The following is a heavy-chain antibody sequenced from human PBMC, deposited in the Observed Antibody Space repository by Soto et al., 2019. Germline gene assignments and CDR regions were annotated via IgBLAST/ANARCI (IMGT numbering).Heavy chain of an antibody. CDR2: INHSGNT. CDR3: ARTGGMDV. CDR1: GGSFSGYY. V-gene: IGHV4-34*01. Sequence: ETLSLTCAVYGGSFSGYYWSWLRQPPGKGPEWIGEINHSGNTKYNPSLESRVTISVDTSKNQFSLKLNSVSAAATAVYYCARTGGMDVWSQGATVTVSS. J-gene: IGHJ6*02.